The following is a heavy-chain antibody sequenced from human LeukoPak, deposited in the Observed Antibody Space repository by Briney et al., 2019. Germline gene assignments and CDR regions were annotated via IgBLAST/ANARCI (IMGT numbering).Heavy chain of an antibody. D-gene: IGHD6-19*01. V-gene: IGHV4-34*01. CDR1: GVSFSGYY. Sequence: AETLSLTCAVYGVSFSGYYWSWVRQPPGKGREWIGEINHSGSTNYNPSLKSRVTISVDTSKNQFSLKLSSVTAADTAVYYCAREAVAGLSYNWFGPWGQGTLVTVSS. CDR2: INHSGST. J-gene: IGHJ5*02. CDR3: AREAVAGLSYNWFGP.